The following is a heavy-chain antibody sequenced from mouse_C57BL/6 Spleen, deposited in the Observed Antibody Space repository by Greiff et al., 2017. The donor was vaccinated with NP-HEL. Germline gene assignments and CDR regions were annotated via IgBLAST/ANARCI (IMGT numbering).Heavy chain of an antibody. J-gene: IGHJ2*01. D-gene: IGHD2-4*01. CDR3: ARRGLYYDAVWGFDY. CDR1: GYTFTSYW. Sequence: VQLQQSGAELVRPGSSVKLSCKASGYTFTSYWMHWVKQRPIQGLEWIGNIDPSDSETHYNQKFKDKATLTVDKSSSTAYMQLSSLTSEDSAVYYWARRGLYYDAVWGFDYWGQGTTLTVSS. V-gene: IGHV1-52*01. CDR2: IDPSDSET.